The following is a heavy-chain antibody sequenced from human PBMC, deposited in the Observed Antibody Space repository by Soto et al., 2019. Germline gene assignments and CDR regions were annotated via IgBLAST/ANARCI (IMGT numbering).Heavy chain of an antibody. J-gene: IGHJ6*02. Sequence: SETLSLTCTVSGGSISSGGYYWSWIRQHPGKGLEWIGYIYYSGSTYYNPSLKSRVTISVDTSKNQFSLKLSSVTAADTAVYYCARREGVGYYYGMDVWGQGTTVTVSS. D-gene: IGHD1-26*01. CDR1: GGSISSGGYY. CDR3: ARREGVGYYYGMDV. V-gene: IGHV4-31*03. CDR2: IYYSGST.